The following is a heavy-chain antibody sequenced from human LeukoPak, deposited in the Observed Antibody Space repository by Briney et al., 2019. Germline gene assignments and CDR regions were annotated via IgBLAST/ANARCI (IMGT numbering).Heavy chain of an antibody. CDR2: IYYSGST. Sequence: SETLSLTCTVSGGSISSYYWSWIRQPPGKGLEWIGYIYYSGSTNYNPSLKSRVTISVDTSKNQFSLKLSSVTAADTAVYYCASMGPDDSSGYYYVDYWGQGTLVTVSS. CDR3: ASMGPDDSSGYYYVDY. J-gene: IGHJ4*02. CDR1: GGSISSYY. V-gene: IGHV4-59*01. D-gene: IGHD3-22*01.